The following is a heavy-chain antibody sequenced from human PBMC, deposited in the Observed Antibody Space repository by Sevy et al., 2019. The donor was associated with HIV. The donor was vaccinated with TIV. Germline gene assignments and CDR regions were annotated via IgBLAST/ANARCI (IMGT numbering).Heavy chain of an antibody. D-gene: IGHD2-8*01. CDR1: GFTFSKYS. CDR2: LSFGCGEI. Sequence: GGCLRLSWAASGFTFSKYSMSWVRQPPGKGLEWVSTLSFGCGEINHADSVKGRFTISRDNSKNSLYLQMNNLRAEDTAVYYCAREAWTKPHDYWGQGTLVTVSS. J-gene: IGHJ4*02. V-gene: IGHV3-23*01. CDR3: AREAWTKPHDY.